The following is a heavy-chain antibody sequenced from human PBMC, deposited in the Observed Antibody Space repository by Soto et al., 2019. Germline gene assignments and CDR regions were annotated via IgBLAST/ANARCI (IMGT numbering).Heavy chain of an antibody. Sequence: GASVKVSCKASGYTSTSYAMHWVRQAPGQRLEWMGWINAGNGNTKYSQKFQGRVTITRDTSASTAYMELSSLRSEDTAVYYCARGXRITIFGVVQGTYGMDVWGQGTTVTVSS. CDR2: INAGNGNT. D-gene: IGHD3-3*01. CDR3: ARGXRITIFGVVQGTYGMDV. J-gene: IGHJ6*02. V-gene: IGHV1-3*01. CDR1: GYTSTSYA.